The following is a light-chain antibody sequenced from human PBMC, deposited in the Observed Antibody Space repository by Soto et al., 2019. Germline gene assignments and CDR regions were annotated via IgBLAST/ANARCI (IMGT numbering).Light chain of an antibody. J-gene: IGLJ2*01. V-gene: IGLV1-40*01. CDR3: QSYDSSLSRV. CDR1: SSNIGAGYD. CDR2: GNS. Sequence: QSALTQPPSVSGAPGQRVTISCTGSSSNIGAGYDVHWYRQLPGTAPKLLIYGNSNRPSGVPDRFSGSKSGTSASLAITGLQAEDEADYYCQSYDSSLSRVFGGGTKLTVL.